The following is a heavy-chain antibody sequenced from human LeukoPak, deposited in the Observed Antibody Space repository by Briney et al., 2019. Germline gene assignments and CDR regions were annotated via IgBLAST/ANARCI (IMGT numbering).Heavy chain of an antibody. D-gene: IGHD5-12*01. CDR3: AVATTSPGYYFDY. Sequence: GGSLRLSCAASGFTFSSYWMSWVRQAPGKGLECVANIKQDGSEKYYVDSVKGRFTISRDNAKNSLYLQMNSLRAEDTAVYYCAVATTSPGYYFDYWGQGTLVTVSS. CDR1: GFTFSSYW. V-gene: IGHV3-7*01. CDR2: IKQDGSEK. J-gene: IGHJ4*02.